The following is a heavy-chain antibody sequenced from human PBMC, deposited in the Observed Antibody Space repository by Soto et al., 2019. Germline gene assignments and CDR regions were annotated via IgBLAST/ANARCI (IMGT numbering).Heavy chain of an antibody. D-gene: IGHD6-19*01. CDR3: AYSSGWYRHDV. Sequence: QVQLQESGPGLVKPSGTLSLTCAVSGDSISSAKWWTWLRQPPGKGLEWIGDLLHGGSTNYNPSLKRRVTQTEATPRHQFSPQMTSASAADTAMDYCAYSSGWYRHDVLGQGTAVTASP. CDR2: LLHGGST. CDR1: GDSISSAKW. J-gene: IGHJ3*01. V-gene: IGHV4-4*02.